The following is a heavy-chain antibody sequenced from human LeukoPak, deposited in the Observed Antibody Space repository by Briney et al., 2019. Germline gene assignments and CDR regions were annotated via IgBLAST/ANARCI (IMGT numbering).Heavy chain of an antibody. Sequence: GGSLRLSCAASGFTFSSYSMNWVRQAPGKGLEWVSSISSSSSYIYYADSVKGRFTISRDNAKNSLYLQMNSLRAEDTAVYYCARWGGIEVSDGDSFDYWGQGTLVTVSS. CDR2: ISSSSSYI. CDR1: GFTFSSYS. V-gene: IGHV3-21*01. D-gene: IGHD2-2*01. CDR3: ARWGGIEVSDGDSFDY. J-gene: IGHJ4*02.